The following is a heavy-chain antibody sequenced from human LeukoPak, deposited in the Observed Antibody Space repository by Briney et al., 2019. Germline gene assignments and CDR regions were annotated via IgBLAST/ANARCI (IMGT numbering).Heavy chain of an antibody. D-gene: IGHD1-26*01. CDR3: AKDGLGTYYGIDY. V-gene: IGHV3-23*01. CDR2: ISGSGDRT. J-gene: IGHJ4*02. Sequence: GGSLRLSCAASGFTYSSYAMSWVRQAPGKGLEWVSSISGSGDRTYYADSVKGRFTISRDNSKNTLYLQMNSLRAEDTAVYYCAKDGLGTYYGIDYWGQGTLVTVSS. CDR1: GFTYSSYA.